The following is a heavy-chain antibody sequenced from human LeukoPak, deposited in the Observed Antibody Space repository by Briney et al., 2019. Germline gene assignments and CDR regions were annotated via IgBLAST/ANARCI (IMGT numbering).Heavy chain of an antibody. CDR2: ISAYNGNT. Sequence: ASVKVSCKASGYTFTSYGISWVRQAPGQGLEWMGWISAYNGNTNYAQKLQGRVTMTTDTSTSTAYMELRSLRSDGTAVYYCARFPPRARLYDFWSGPPYYYYGMDVWGQGTTVTVSS. CDR1: GYTFTSYG. CDR3: ARFPPRARLYDFWSGPPYYYYGMDV. V-gene: IGHV1-18*01. J-gene: IGHJ6*02. D-gene: IGHD3-3*01.